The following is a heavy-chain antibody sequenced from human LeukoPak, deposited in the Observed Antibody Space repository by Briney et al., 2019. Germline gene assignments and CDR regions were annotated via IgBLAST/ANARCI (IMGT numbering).Heavy chain of an antibody. Sequence: GGSLRLSCAASGFTFSNYWMGWVRQAPGKRLEWVANMNIDGSEKYYVDSVKGRFTISRDNAKNSLFLQMNSLRADDTAVYYCARDTRTFDYWGQGTLVTVSS. V-gene: IGHV3-7*01. J-gene: IGHJ4*02. CDR1: GFTFSNYW. CDR3: ARDTRTFDY. CDR2: MNIDGSEK. D-gene: IGHD1-26*01.